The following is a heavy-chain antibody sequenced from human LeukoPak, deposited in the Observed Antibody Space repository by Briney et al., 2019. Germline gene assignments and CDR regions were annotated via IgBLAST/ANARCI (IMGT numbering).Heavy chain of an antibody. CDR3: AKDSLRERIVGSTTRGVNDY. Sequence: PGRSLRLSCAASGFTFSSHVMHWVRQAPGKGLEWVAFIRYDGRNKYYADSVKGRFTISRDNSKNTLYLQMNSLRGEDTAVYYCAKDSLRERIVGSTTRGVNDYWGQGTLVTVSS. D-gene: IGHD1-26*01. V-gene: IGHV3-30*02. CDR1: GFTFSSHV. CDR2: IRYDGRNK. J-gene: IGHJ4*02.